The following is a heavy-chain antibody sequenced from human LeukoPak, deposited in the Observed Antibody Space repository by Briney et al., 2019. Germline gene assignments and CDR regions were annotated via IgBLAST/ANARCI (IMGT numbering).Heavy chain of an antibody. CDR3: AKWGDYDILTGYYVSDF. D-gene: IGHD3-9*01. J-gene: IGHJ4*02. V-gene: IGHV3-23*01. CDR2: ITGSGDTT. Sequence: GGSLRLSCAASGFIFRNYAMSWVRQAPGKGLEWVSAITGSGDTTYYADSVKGRFTISRDNSKNTLYVEMNTLRAEDTAVYYCAKWGDYDILTGYYVSDFWGLGTLDTVSS. CDR1: GFIFRNYA.